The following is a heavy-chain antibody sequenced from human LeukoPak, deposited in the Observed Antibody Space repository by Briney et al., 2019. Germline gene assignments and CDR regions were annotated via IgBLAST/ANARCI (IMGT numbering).Heavy chain of an antibody. CDR3: ARTPMYYYDSSGYYLGGLGYFDY. CDR2: INHSGST. Sequence: SETLSLTCAVYGGSFSGYYWSWIRQPPGKGLEWIGEINHSGSTNYNPSLKSRVTMSVDTSKNQFSLKLSSVTAADTAVYYCARTPMYYYDSSGYYLGGLGYFDYWGQGTLVTVSS. J-gene: IGHJ4*02. V-gene: IGHV4-34*01. D-gene: IGHD3-22*01. CDR1: GGSFSGYY.